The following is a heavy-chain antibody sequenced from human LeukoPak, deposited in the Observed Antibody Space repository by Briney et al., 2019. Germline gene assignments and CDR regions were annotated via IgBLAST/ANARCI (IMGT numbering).Heavy chain of an antibody. V-gene: IGHV3-21*01. J-gene: IGHJ4*02. CDR1: GFTFSNYS. CDR3: AKDQFWFGESNALDY. Sequence: GGSLRLSCAASGFTFSNYSMNWVRQAPGKGLEWVSSISSSSSYIYYADSVKGRFTISRDNAKNSLYLQVNSLRAEDTAVYYCAKDQFWFGESNALDYWGQGTLVTVSS. D-gene: IGHD3-10*01. CDR2: ISSSSSYI.